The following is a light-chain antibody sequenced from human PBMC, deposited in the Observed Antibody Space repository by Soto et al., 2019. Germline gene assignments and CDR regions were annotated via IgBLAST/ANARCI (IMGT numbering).Light chain of an antibody. CDR1: QSVSGN. CDR3: QQYTSWPPYT. CDR2: AAS. V-gene: IGKV3-15*01. Sequence: EIVMTQSPATLSVSLGERATLSCRASQSVSGNLAWYQQKPGQAPSLLIYAASTRATGIPARFSGSGSGTEFTLTISSLQSEDFAVYYCQQYTSWPPYTFGQGTKLEIK. J-gene: IGKJ2*01.